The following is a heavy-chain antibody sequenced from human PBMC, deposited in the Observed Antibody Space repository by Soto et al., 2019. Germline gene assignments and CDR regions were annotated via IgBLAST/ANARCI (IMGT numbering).Heavy chain of an antibody. CDR1: GGSISSGGYY. D-gene: IGHD3-22*01. CDR2: IYYSGST. Sequence: SETLSLTCTVSGGSISSGGYYWSWIRQHPGKGLEWIGYIYYSGSTYYNPSLKSRVTISVDTSKNQFSLKLSSVTAADTAVYYCARVAVYYDSSDYWGQGTLVTVSS. V-gene: IGHV4-31*03. J-gene: IGHJ4*02. CDR3: ARVAVYYDSSDY.